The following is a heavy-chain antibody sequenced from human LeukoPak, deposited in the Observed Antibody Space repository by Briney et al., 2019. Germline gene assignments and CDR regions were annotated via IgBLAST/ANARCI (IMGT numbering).Heavy chain of an antibody. CDR2: TYYSGST. Sequence: SETLSLTCTVSGVSISSSSYYWGWIRQPPGKGLEWIGNTYYSGSTYYNPSLKSRVTISVDTSKNQFSLKLSSVTAADTAVYYCARLRFSGSSKYYFDYWGQGTLVTVSS. CDR1: GVSISSSSYY. J-gene: IGHJ4*02. V-gene: IGHV4-39*01. D-gene: IGHD2-2*01. CDR3: ARLRFSGSSKYYFDY.